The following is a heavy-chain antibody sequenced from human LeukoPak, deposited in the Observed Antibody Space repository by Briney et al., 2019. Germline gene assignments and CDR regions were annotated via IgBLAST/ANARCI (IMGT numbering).Heavy chain of an antibody. CDR1: GFTFSSYA. CDR2: ISYDGSNK. CDR3: ANPDYDILTGYFHNIGSTFDY. V-gene: IGHV3-30-3*01. D-gene: IGHD3-9*01. Sequence: GGSLRLSCAASGFTFSSYAMHWVRQAPGKGLEWVAVISYDGSNKYYDDSVKGRFTTSRDNSKNTLYLQMNSLRAEDTAVYYCANPDYDILTGYFHNIGSTFDYWGQGTLVTVSS. J-gene: IGHJ4*02.